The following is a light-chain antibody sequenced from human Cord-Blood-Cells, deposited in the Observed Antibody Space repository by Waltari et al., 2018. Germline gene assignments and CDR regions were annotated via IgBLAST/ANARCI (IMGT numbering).Light chain of an antibody. J-gene: IGLJ1*01. CDR1: SSDVGSYNR. CDR3: SSYTSSSTFV. V-gene: IGLV2-18*02. Sequence: QSALTQPPSVPGSPGQSVPISCTGTSSDVGSYNRVSWYQQPPGTAPKLMIYEVSNRPSGVPDHFSGSKSGNTASLTISGLQAEDEADYYCSSYTSSSTFVFGTGTKVTVL. CDR2: EVS.